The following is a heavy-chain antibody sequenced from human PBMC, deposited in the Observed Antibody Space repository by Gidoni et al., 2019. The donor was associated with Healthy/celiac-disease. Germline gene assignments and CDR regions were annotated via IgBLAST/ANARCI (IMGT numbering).Heavy chain of an antibody. CDR2: IKQDGSEK. V-gene: IGHV3-7*01. Sequence: EVQLVACGGGLVQSVGSLRLSCAASGFTLSSYWMSWVRQAPGKGLAWVANIKQDGSEKYYVDSVKGRFTISRDNAKNSLSLQMNSLRAEDTAVYYCARRYSSGWSAPFDYWGQGTLVTVSS. D-gene: IGHD6-19*01. CDR1: GFTLSSYW. J-gene: IGHJ4*02. CDR3: ARRYSSGWSAPFDY.